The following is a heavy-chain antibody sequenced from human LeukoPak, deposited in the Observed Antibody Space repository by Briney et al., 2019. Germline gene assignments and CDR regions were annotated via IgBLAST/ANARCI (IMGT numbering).Heavy chain of an antibody. CDR3: ARVLAIFGLDTTDFYMDV. CDR2: TSGSI. D-gene: IGHD3/OR15-3a*01. V-gene: IGHV4-59*11. J-gene: IGHJ6*03. Sequence: SETLSLTCAVSGASLSSHYWSWIRQPPGKGREWIGYTSGSISDNPSLKSRVAVSVDPSQNQVSLSLTSVTAADTAVYYCARVLAIFGLDTTDFYMDVWGKGTTVTVSS. CDR1: GASLSSHY.